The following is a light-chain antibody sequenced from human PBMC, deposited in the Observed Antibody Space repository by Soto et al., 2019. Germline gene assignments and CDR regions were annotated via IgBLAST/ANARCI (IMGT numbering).Light chain of an antibody. V-gene: IGLV1-40*01. CDR2: DNI. Sequence: QSVLTQPPSVSGAPGQRVTISCTGTNSNIGARYDVHWYQQVSGTAPKLLIYDNIHRPSGVPDRFSGSKSGTSASLAITGLQAEDEADYYCQSFDTGLGVVVFGGGTKADRP. J-gene: IGLJ2*01. CDR1: NSNIGARYD. CDR3: QSFDTGLGVVV.